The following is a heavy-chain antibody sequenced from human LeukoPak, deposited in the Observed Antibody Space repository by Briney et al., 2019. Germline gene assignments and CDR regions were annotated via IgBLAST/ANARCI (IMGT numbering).Heavy chain of an antibody. CDR2: INHSGST. CDR3: ARAEVLRYFDWLFDY. J-gene: IGHJ4*02. V-gene: IGHV4-34*01. D-gene: IGHD3-9*01. CDR1: GGSFSGYY. Sequence: SETLSLTCAVYGGSFSGYYWSWIRQPPGKGLEWIGEINHSGSTNYNPSLKSRVTISVDTSKNQFSLKLSSVTAADTAVYYCARAEVLRYFDWLFDYWGQGTLVTVSS.